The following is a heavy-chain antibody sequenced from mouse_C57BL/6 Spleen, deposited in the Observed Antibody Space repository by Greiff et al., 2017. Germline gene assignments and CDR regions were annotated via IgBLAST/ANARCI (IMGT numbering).Heavy chain of an antibody. J-gene: IGHJ4*01. CDR1: GFSLTSYG. CDR2: IWSDGST. Sequence: QVQLQQSGPGLVAPSQSLSITCTVSGFSLTSYGVHWVRQPPGKGLAWLVVIWSDGSTTYNSALKSRLSISKDNSKSQVFLKMNSLQTDDTAMYXCARHVLLGSMDYWGQGTSVTGSS. V-gene: IGHV2-6-1*01. D-gene: IGHD2-1*01. CDR3: ARHVLLGSMDY.